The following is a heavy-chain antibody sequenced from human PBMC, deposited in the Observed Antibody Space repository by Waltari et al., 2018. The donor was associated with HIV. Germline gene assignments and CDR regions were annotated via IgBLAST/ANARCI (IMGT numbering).Heavy chain of an antibody. CDR2: RKQDGSEK. D-gene: IGHD2-8*01. V-gene: IGHV3-7*01. Sequence: EVQLEKNGGGLVRPVGSPSPSLYLHACVSCRCCLRWVRKAPGKGLEWRANRKQDGSEKHYVDSVKGRFTISRDNAKKSLYLQMNSLRAEDTAVYYCARMRLMVYAIGAFDIWGQGTMVTVSS. CDR3: ARMRLMVYAIGAFDI. J-gene: IGHJ3*02. CDR1: CVSCRCC.